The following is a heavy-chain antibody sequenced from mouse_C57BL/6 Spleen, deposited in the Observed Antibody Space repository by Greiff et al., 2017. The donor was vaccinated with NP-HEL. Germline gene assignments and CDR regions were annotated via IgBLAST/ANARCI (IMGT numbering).Heavy chain of an antibody. CDR2: IHPNSGST. Sequence: QVQLQQPGAELVKPGASVKLSCKASGYTFTSYWMHWVKQRPGQGLEWIGMIHPNSGSTNYNEKFKSKATLTVDKSSSTAYMQLSSLTSEDSAVYYCARELMITTRDHYYAMDYWGQGTSVTVSS. CDR1: GYTFTSYW. V-gene: IGHV1-64*01. D-gene: IGHD2-4*01. CDR3: ARELMITTRDHYYAMDY. J-gene: IGHJ4*01.